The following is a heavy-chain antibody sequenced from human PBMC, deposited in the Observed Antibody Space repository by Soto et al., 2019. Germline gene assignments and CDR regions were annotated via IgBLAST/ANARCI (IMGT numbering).Heavy chain of an antibody. CDR3: MLGSGWKDFDY. Sequence: SETLSLTCTVSGGSISGSSYYWGWIRQPPGKGLEWIGNIYYSGSTYYNPSLKSRVTISADTSKNQFSLKLSSVTAADTAVYYCMLGSGWKDFDYWGQGTLVTVS. J-gene: IGHJ4*02. D-gene: IGHD3-22*01. V-gene: IGHV4-39*01. CDR1: GGSISGSSYY. CDR2: IYYSGST.